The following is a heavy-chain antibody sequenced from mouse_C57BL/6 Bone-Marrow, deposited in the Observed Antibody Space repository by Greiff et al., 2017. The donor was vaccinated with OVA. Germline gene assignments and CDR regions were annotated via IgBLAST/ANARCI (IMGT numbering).Heavy chain of an antibody. V-gene: IGHV14-3*01. J-gene: IGHJ2*01. CDR1: GFNIKNTY. Sequence: VQLQQSVAELVRPGASVKLSCTASGFNIKNTYMHWVKQRPEQGLEWIGRIDPANGNTKYAPKFQGKATITADTSSNTAYLQLSSLTSEDTASYYCAKSFITTLVEVDYWGQGTTLTVSS. CDR3: AKSFITTLVEVDY. D-gene: IGHD1-1*01. CDR2: IDPANGNT.